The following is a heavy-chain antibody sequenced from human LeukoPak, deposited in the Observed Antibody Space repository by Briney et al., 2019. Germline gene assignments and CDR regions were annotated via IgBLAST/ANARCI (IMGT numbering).Heavy chain of an antibody. CDR1: GFTLSNYA. CDR3: ARGARKGDDYGGFFDY. V-gene: IGHV3-30*04. CDR2: ISYDGSKK. D-gene: IGHD4-23*01. Sequence: GGSLRLSCVASGFTLSNYAMHWVRQAPGKGLEWVAVISYDGSKKDYADSVKGRFTISRDNSKNTLYLQMNSLRAEDTAVYYCARGARKGDDYGGFFDYWGQGTLVTVSS. J-gene: IGHJ4*02.